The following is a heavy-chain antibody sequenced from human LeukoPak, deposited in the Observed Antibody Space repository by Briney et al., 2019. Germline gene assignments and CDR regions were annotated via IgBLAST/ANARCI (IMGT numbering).Heavy chain of an antibody. D-gene: IGHD3-16*02. CDR2: ITGNGGTT. Sequence: GGSLRLSCVASGFTFINYAMNWVRQSPGKGLEWVSGITGNGGTTKYADSVKGRFTISRDNSKNTLYLQMNSLRAEDAAVYYCARVGSSSNPPRPLYDYWGQGTLVTVSP. J-gene: IGHJ4*02. CDR1: GFTFINYA. V-gene: IGHV3-23*01. CDR3: ARVGSSSNPPRPLYDY.